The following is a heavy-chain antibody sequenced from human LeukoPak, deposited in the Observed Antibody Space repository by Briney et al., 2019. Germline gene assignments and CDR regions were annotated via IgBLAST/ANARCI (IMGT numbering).Heavy chain of an antibody. J-gene: IGHJ4*02. V-gene: IGHV3-23*01. CDR2: ISGSGGST. CDR3: ARRNRWELLCRY. D-gene: IGHD1-26*01. CDR1: GFTFSSYA. Sequence: SGGSLRLSCAASGFTFSSYAMSWVRQAPGKGLEWVSAISGSGGSTYYADSVKGRFTISRDNSKNTLYLQMNSLRAEDTAVYYCARRNRWELLCRYWGQGTLVTVSS.